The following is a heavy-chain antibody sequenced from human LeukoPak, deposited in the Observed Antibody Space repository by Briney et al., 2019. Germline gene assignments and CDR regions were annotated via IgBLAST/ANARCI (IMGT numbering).Heavy chain of an antibody. CDR1: GFTFSHSW. CDR3: ARVGSGNFLGAFDI. J-gene: IGHJ3*02. V-gene: IGHV3-7*03. CDR2: IKEDGSSQ. Sequence: GGSLRLSCVASGFTFSHSWMTWVRQAPGKGLEWVGHIKEDGSSQNYADSVKGRFTISRDNAKSSLHLQMNGLRAEDTAMYYCARVGSGNFLGAFDIWGQGTMVTVSS. D-gene: IGHD1-26*01.